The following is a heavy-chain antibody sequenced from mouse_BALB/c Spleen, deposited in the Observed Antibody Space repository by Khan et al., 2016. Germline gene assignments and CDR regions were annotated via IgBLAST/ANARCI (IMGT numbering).Heavy chain of an antibody. J-gene: IGHJ2*01. Sequence: EVQLQEAGPGLVKPSQSLSLTCTVTGYSITSDYAWNWIRQFPGNKLEWMGYIRYSGSTSYNPSLKSRISSTRDTSKNQFFLQLTSVTTEDHATSRCDIRRVDVAYWGQGTTLTVSA. V-gene: IGHV3-2*02. D-gene: IGHD1-2*01. CDR3: DIRRVDVAY. CDR2: IRYSGST. CDR1: GYSITSDYA.